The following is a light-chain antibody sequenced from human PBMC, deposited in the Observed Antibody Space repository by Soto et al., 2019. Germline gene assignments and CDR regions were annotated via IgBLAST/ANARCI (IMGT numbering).Light chain of an antibody. Sequence: DIQMTQSASSLSAYVGARVTTPCRASQSIRNYFNWYQQKPGKAPKIMIYTAPSLQSGVPSRFRGSGFGTDFTLTISSLEPEDFETYYCQQADTFPITFGQGTRLEIK. J-gene: IGKJ5*01. CDR1: QSIRNY. CDR3: QQADTFPIT. CDR2: TAP. V-gene: IGKV1-39*01.